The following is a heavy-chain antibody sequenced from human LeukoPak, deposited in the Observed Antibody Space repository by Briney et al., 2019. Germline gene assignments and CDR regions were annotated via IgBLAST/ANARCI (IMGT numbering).Heavy chain of an antibody. CDR2: IKSKVDGGTT. V-gene: IGHV3-15*07. Sequence: GGPLRLSCAASGFTFTSYSMNWVRQAPGKGLEWVGLIKSKVDGGTTDYAAPVKGRFTISRDDSKNTLYLQMSSLKIEDTAIYYCTKDPPLTGGVYSAHWGPGTLVTVSS. J-gene: IGHJ4*02. CDR3: TKDPPLTGGVYSAH. D-gene: IGHD7-27*01. CDR1: GFTFTSYS.